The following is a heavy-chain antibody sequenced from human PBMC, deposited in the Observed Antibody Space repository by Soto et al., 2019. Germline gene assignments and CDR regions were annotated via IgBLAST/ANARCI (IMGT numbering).Heavy chain of an antibody. V-gene: IGHV3-48*03. Sequence: EVQLVESGGGLVQPGGSLRLSCAASGFTFNTYEMNWVRQAPGKGLEWVSSISSSGRTIYYADSVKGRFSISRDNAKNSVYLQMNSLRAKDTAVYYCARKGYSSSWYVYYGLDVWGQGTTVTVSS. J-gene: IGHJ6*02. D-gene: IGHD6-13*01. CDR3: ARKGYSSSWYVYYGLDV. CDR1: GFTFNTYE. CDR2: ISSSGRTI.